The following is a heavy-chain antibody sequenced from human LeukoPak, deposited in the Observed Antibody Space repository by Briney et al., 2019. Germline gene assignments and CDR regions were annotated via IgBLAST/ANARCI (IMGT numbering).Heavy chain of an antibody. D-gene: IGHD3-22*01. J-gene: IGHJ3*02. V-gene: IGHV3-33*01. CDR3: ARDGTMMYAFDI. Sequence: GGSLRLSCAASGFTFSSYGMHWVRQAPGKGLEWVAVIWYDGSNKYYADSVKGRFTISRDNSKNTLYLQMNSLRAEDTAVYYCARDGTMMYAFDIWGQGTMVTVSS. CDR1: GFTFSSYG. CDR2: IWYDGSNK.